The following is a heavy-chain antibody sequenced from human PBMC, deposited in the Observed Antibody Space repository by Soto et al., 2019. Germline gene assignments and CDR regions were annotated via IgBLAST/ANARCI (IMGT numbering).Heavy chain of an antibody. CDR2: INADYGNT. Sequence: QAQLMQSGAEVKKPGASVKVSCKASGCTFYSHSISWVRQAPGQGLEWMGRINADYGNTQYAQKFRGRVTMTTDTSTTTVYMELTNLRSDDTAVYYCGRSIQGDYYYAMDVWGQGTTVTVSS. D-gene: IGHD2-21*01. V-gene: IGHV1-18*01. CDR1: GCTFYSHS. J-gene: IGHJ6*02. CDR3: GRSIQGDYYYAMDV.